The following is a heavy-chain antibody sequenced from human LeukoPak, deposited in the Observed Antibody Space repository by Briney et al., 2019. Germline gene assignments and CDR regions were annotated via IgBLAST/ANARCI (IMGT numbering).Heavy chain of an antibody. J-gene: IGHJ4*02. D-gene: IGHD1-26*01. CDR2: IRYDGSNK. CDR1: GFTFSSYG. V-gene: IGHV3-30*02. CDR3: AKDRRVGASYFDY. Sequence: GGSLRLSCAASGFTFSSYGMHWVRQAPGKGLEWVAFIRYDGSNKYYADSVKGRFTISRDNSKNTLYLQMNSLRAEDTAVYYCAKDRRVGASYFDYWGQGALVTVSS.